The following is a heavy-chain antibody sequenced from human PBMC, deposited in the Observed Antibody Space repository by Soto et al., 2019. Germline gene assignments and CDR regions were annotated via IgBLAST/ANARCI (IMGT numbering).Heavy chain of an antibody. V-gene: IGHV1-69*01. CDR3: SVAHNWNYQLTRY. CDR2: IVPMNGSP. J-gene: IGHJ4*02. CDR1: GGMFYSSA. D-gene: IGHD1-7*01. Sequence: QVQLVQSGAEVKKPGSSVRVSCKASGGMFYSSAINWVRQAPGQGPEWMGGIVPMNGSPKYAQEFLGRFTISADAYSTTAYMNLSAAKSEDRAVYYCSVAHNWNYQLTRYRGRGPQVTVSS.